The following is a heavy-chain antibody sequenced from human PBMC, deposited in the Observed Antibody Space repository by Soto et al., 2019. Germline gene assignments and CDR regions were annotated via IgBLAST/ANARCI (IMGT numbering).Heavy chain of an antibody. CDR2: IYYSGST. J-gene: IGHJ4*02. D-gene: IGHD2-2*01. Sequence: SETLSVTCTVSGGSISSYYWSWIRQPPGKGLEWIGYIYYSGSTNYNPSLKSRVTISVDTSKNQFSLKLSSVTAADTAVYYCARETRYCSSTSCYVFDYWGQGTLGTVS. V-gene: IGHV4-59*01. CDR3: ARETRYCSSTSCYVFDY. CDR1: GGSISSYY.